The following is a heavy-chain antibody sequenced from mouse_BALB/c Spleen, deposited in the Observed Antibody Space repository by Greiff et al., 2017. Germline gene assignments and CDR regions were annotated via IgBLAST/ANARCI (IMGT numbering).Heavy chain of an antibody. Sequence: EVQLVESGGGLVKPGGSLKLSCAASGFTFSSYAMSWVRQSPEKRLEWVAEISSGGSYTYYPDTVTGRFTISRDNAKNTLYLEMSSLRSKDTAMYYCARVYYGNYGFAYWGQGTLVTVSA. CDR1: GFTFSSYA. D-gene: IGHD2-1*01. J-gene: IGHJ3*01. CDR2: ISSGGSYT. V-gene: IGHV5-9-4*01. CDR3: ARVYYGNYGFAY.